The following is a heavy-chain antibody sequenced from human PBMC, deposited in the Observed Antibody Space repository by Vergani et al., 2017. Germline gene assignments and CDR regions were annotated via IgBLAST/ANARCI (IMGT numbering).Heavy chain of an antibody. D-gene: IGHD2-15*01. Sequence: VQLVESGGGLVQPGGSLRLSCAASGFTFGDYYMAWIRLAPGKGLDWVASIKRDGTETFYVDSVKGRFTISRDNAKTTLYLQMNSLRDEDRGVYYCARSSGGSAPYLHYWGQGTLVTVAS. CDR3: ARSSGGSAPYLHY. J-gene: IGHJ1*01. CDR1: GFTFGDYY. V-gene: IGHV3-7*01. CDR2: IKRDGTET.